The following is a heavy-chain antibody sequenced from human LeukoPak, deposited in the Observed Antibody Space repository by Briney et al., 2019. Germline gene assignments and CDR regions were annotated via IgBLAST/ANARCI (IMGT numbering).Heavy chain of an antibody. J-gene: IGHJ4*02. Sequence: PSETLSLTCAVYGGSFSGYYWSWTRQPPGKGLEWIGEINHSGSTNYNPSLKSRVTISVDTSKNQFSLKLSSVTAADTAVYYCARGRVLYYFDYWGQGTLVTVSS. CDR1: GGSFSGYY. CDR3: ARGRVLYYFDY. V-gene: IGHV4-34*01. D-gene: IGHD3-10*01. CDR2: INHSGST.